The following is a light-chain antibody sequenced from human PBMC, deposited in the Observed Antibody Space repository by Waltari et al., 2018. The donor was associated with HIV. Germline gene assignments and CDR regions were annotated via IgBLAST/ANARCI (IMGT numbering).Light chain of an antibody. Sequence: DIQMTQSPSSLSASVGDRVTITCRASQAISNSLAWYQQKPGKAPKLLLYAASRLESGVPSRFSGSRSGTDYALTISSLQPEDFAVYYCQQYDDWPWTFGQGTKVEIK. CDR1: QAISNS. CDR2: AAS. CDR3: QQYDDWPWT. V-gene: IGKV1-NL1*01. J-gene: IGKJ1*01.